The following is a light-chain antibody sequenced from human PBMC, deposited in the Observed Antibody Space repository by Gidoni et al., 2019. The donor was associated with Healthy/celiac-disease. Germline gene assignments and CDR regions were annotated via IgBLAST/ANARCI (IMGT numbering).Light chain of an antibody. CDR2: RTN. Sequence: QTVVTQEPSLSVSPGGTVTLTCGLSSGSVSTSYYPSWYQQTPGQAPRTLIYRTNTRSSGVPDRFSGSILGNKAALTITGAQADDESDYYCVLYMGSGISVFGGGTKLTVL. CDR1: SGSVSTSYY. CDR3: VLYMGSGISV. V-gene: IGLV8-61*01. J-gene: IGLJ3*02.